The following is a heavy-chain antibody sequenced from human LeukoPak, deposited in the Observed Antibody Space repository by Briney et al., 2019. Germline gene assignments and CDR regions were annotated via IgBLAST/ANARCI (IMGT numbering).Heavy chain of an antibody. D-gene: IGHD3-22*01. CDR2: ISYDGIYE. J-gene: IGHJ4*02. V-gene: IGHV3-30*18. Sequence: GRSLRLSCAASGFSFSSYGMHWVCQAPGKGLEWVAAISYDGIYEYYTDSVKGRLTISRDNSKKTLNLEMNRLRVEDTAVYYCAKDGKEYYSDSSGFSDYWGQGTLVTVSS. CDR3: AKDGKEYYSDSSGFSDY. CDR1: GFSFSSYG.